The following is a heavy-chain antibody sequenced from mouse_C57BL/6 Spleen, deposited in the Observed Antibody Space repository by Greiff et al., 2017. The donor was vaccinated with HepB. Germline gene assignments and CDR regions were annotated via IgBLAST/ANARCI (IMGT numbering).Heavy chain of an antibody. CDR3: AKDSSGP. V-gene: IGHV2-5*01. J-gene: IGHJ4*01. CDR1: GFSLTSYG. CDR2: IWRGGST. D-gene: IGHD3-2*02. Sequence: QVQLQQSGPGLVQPSQSLSITCTVSGFSLTSYGVHWVRQSPGKGLEWLGVIWRGGSTDYNEAFMSRLSITKDNSKSQVFFKMNSLQADDTAIYYCAKDSSGPWGQGTSVTVSS.